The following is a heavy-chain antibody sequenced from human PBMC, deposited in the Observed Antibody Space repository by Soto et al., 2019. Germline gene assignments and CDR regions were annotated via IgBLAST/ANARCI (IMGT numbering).Heavy chain of an antibody. CDR2: INPNTGVT. J-gene: IGHJ6*02. D-gene: IGHD2-2*01. CDR1: GFSLTGYY. V-gene: IGHV1-2*02. Sequence: QVQLVQSGAEMKKPGVSMKVSCKASGFSLTGYYFHWVRAAPGQGLEWLGWINPNTGVTTYAQKSKCIVPFTWDTSIKTTYMEMSSLRPDYRAMYYCARERYKVRADRMDAWGQGTSVTDSS. CDR3: ARERYKVRADRMDA.